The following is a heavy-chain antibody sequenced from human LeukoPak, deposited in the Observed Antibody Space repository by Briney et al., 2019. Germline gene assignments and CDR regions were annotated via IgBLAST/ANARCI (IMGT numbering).Heavy chain of an antibody. V-gene: IGHV3-9*01. CDR3: ARGDEEYYDFWSGYLPNWFDP. J-gene: IGHJ5*02. Sequence: SGGSLRLSCAASGFTFDDYAMHWVRQAPGKGLEWVSGISWNSGSIGYADSVKGRFTISRDNAKNSLYLQMNSLRAEDTAVYYCARGDEEYYDFWSGYLPNWFDPWGQGTLVTVSS. CDR2: ISWNSGSI. CDR1: GFTFDDYA. D-gene: IGHD3-3*01.